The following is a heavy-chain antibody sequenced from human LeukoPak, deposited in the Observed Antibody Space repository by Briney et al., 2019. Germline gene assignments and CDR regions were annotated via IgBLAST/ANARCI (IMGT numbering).Heavy chain of an antibody. CDR1: GYTFNSYG. CDR3: ARTQDGDYGDFLGYLDP. J-gene: IGHJ5*02. D-gene: IGHD4-17*01. V-gene: IGHV1-18*01. Sequence: ASVKVSCKASGYTFNSYGISWVRQAPGQGLEWMGWISAYNGVTSYAQKVQGRVTITTDTSTGTAYLDLRSLTSDDTAVYYCARTQDGDYGDFLGYLDPWGQGTLVTVSS. CDR2: ISAYNGVT.